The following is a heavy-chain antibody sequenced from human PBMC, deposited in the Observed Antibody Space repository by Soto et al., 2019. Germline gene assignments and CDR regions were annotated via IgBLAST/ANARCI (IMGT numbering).Heavy chain of an antibody. CDR3: ARDLGYYYYGMDV. CDR1: GFTFSDYY. J-gene: IGHJ6*02. CDR2: ISSSDTII. V-gene: IGHV3-11*01. Sequence: GGSLRLSCAASGFTFSDYYMSWIRQAPGKGLEWVSYISSSDTIISYADSVKGRFTISRDNAKNSLYLQMNSLRAEDTAVYYCARDLGYYYYGMDVWGQGTTVTVSS.